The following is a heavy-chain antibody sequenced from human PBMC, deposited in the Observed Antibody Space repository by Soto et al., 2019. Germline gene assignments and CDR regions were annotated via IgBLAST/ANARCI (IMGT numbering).Heavy chain of an antibody. CDR2: ISAGGTT. CDR1: GFTFSGNA. J-gene: IGHJ5*02. V-gene: IGHV3-23*01. Sequence: LRLSCVAPGFTFSGNAMTWVRQAPGKGLHWVSGISAGGTTYYADSAKGRFTISRDNSKNTLYLQMNSLRADDTAVYYCAKDPLTRGWFDPWVQGXLVTVYS. CDR3: AKDPLTRGWFDP.